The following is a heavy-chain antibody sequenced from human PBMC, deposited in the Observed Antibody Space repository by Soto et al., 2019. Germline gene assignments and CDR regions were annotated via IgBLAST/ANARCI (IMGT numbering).Heavy chain of an antibody. D-gene: IGHD6-13*01. CDR2: INDSGGT. V-gene: IGHV4-34*01. J-gene: IGHJ4*02. CDR1: GGSFSGYY. Sequence: SETLSLTCAVYGGSFSGYYWTWIRQPPGKGLEWIGEINDSGGTDYNPSLKSRVTISLDTSKNQLSLKLRSVTAADTAVYYCARGRKGFSSSCYVDWGQGTLVTVSS. CDR3: ARGRKGFSSSCYVD.